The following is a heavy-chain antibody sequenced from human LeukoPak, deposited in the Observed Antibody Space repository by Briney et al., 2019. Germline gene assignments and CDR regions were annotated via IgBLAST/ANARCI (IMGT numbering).Heavy chain of an antibody. V-gene: IGHV4-34*01. J-gene: IGHJ4*02. CDR3: ARGYGSGWEMDY. CDR2: INHSGST. D-gene: IGHD6-19*01. CDR1: GGSFSGYY. Sequence: SETLSLTCAVYGGSFSGYYWSWIRQPPGKGLEWIGEINHSGSTNYNPSLKSRVTISVDTSKNQFSLKLSSVTAADTAVYYCARGYGSGWEMDYWGQGTLVTVSS.